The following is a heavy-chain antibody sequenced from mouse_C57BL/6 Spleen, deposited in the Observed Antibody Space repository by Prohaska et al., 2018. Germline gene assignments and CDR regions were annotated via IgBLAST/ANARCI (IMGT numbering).Heavy chain of an antibody. CDR3: TGPGSSLGD. V-gene: IGHV6-3*01. J-gene: IGHJ2*01. CDR2: IRLKSDNYAT. D-gene: IGHD1-1*01. Sequence: EVKLEESGGGLVQPGGSMKLSCVASGFTFSNYWMNWVRQSPEKGLEWFAQIRLKSDNYATQYAEAVKGRFTISRDDSKSSVYLQMNNLSAEDTGIYYCTGPGSSLGDWGQGTTLTVSS. CDR1: GFTFSNYW.